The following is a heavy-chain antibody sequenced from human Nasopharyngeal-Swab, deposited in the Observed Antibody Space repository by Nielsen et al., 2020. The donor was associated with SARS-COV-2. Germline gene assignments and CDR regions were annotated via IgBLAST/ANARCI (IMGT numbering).Heavy chain of an antibody. CDR1: GFTFSSYW. CDR2: IKQDGSEK. D-gene: IGHD5-24*01. Sequence: GGSLRLSCAASGFTFSSYWMSWVRQAPGKGLEWVANIKQDGSEKYYVDSLKGRFTISRDNAKNSLYLQMSSLRAEDTAVYYCARDKGDGYNSDYYYMDVWGKGTTVTVSS. J-gene: IGHJ6*03. V-gene: IGHV3-7*05. CDR3: ARDKGDGYNSDYYYMDV.